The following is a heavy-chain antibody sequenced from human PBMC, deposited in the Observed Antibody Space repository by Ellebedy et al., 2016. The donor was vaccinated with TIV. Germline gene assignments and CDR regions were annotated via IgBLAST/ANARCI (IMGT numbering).Heavy chain of an antibody. D-gene: IGHD3-10*01. CDR2: ISSSSRTI. J-gene: IGHJ4*02. CDR3: ATSTVARGSYSDY. Sequence: GESLKISCAASGFTFSSYSMNWVRQAPGKGLEWVSYISSSSRTIYSADSVKGRFTISRDNAKNSLYLQMNSLRDEDTAVYYCATSTVARGSYSDYWGQGTLVTVSS. V-gene: IGHV3-48*02. CDR1: GFTFSSYS.